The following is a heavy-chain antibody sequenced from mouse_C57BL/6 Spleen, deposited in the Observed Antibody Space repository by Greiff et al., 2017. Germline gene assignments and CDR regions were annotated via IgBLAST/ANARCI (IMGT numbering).Heavy chain of an antibody. J-gene: IGHJ2*01. Sequence: QVQLQQSGAELVRPGTSVKVSCKASGYAFTNYLIEWVKQRPGQGLEWIGVINPGSGGTNYNEKFKGKATLTADKSSSTAYMQLSSLTSEDSAVYFCAIGSRGDYWGQGTTLTVSS. V-gene: IGHV1-54*01. D-gene: IGHD1-1*01. CDR1: GYAFTNYL. CDR2: INPGSGGT. CDR3: AIGSRGDY.